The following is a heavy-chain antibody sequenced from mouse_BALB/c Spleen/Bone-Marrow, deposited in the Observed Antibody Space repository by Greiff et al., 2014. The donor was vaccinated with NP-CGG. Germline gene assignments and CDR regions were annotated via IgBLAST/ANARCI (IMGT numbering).Heavy chain of an antibody. Sequence: QVQLQQSGAELVKPGASVKPSCKASGYTFTSYWMHWVKQRPGQGLEWIGEINPSNGRTNYNEKFKIKATLTVDKSSSTAYMQLSSLTSEDSAVYYCASYRGAYWGQGTLVTVSA. CDR2: INPSNGRT. CDR3: ASYRGAY. CDR1: GYTFTSYW. D-gene: IGHD2-12*01. J-gene: IGHJ3*01. V-gene: IGHV1S81*02.